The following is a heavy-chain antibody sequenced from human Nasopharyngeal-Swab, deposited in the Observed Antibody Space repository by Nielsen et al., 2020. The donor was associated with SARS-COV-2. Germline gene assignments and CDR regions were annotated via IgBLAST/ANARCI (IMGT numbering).Heavy chain of an antibody. D-gene: IGHD4-23*01. V-gene: IGHV1-24*01. Sequence: WVRQAPGQGLEWMGGFDPEDGETIYAQKFQGRVTMTKDTSTDTAYMELSSLRSEDTAVYYCATVNVVTATLRHYYYMDVWGKGTTVTVSS. CDR3: ATVNVVTATLRHYYYMDV. J-gene: IGHJ6*03. CDR2: FDPEDGET.